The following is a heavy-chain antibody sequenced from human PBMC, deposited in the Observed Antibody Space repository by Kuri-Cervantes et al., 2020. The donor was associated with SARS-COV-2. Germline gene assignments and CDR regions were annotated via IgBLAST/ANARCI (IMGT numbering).Heavy chain of an antibody. CDR1: GDSITIYY. Sequence: GSLRLSCTVSGDSITIYYGSWIRQSPGKGLEWIGYISETGGTNYNPSLKSRVTMSVDISKNQFSLKMNPVNAADTAVYYCARGTTPVYVSGPLWFHLDLWGQGTLVTVSS. J-gene: IGHJ5*02. CDR2: ISETGGT. V-gene: IGHV4-59*01. D-gene: IGHD3-10*01. CDR3: ARGTTPVYVSGPLWFHLDL.